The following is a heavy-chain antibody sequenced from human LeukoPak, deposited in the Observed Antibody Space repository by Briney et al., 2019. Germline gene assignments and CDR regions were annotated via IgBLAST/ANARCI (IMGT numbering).Heavy chain of an antibody. V-gene: IGHV4-61*05. Sequence: SETLSLTCTVSGGSISSNNYYRGWIRQTPGKGLEWIGDIHYTGTTKYNPSVKSRVTISIDTSKSQFSLKLSSVTAADTAVYYCARVRYLERPLISMVRGVDAPGWFDPWGQGTLVTVSS. J-gene: IGHJ5*02. D-gene: IGHD3-10*01. CDR2: IHYTGTT. CDR1: GGSISSNNYY. CDR3: ARVRYLERPLISMVRGVDAPGWFDP.